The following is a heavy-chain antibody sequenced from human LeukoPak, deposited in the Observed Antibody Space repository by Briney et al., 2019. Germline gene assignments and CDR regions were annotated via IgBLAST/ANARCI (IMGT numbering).Heavy chain of an antibody. Sequence: SETLSLTCAVYGRSISSYYWSWIRQPAGKGLEWIGRIYTSGSTNYNPSLKSRVTMSVDTSKNQFSLKPSCVTAADTAVYYCARYSKPNYSNWFDPWGQGTLVTVSS. D-gene: IGHD4/OR15-4a*01. CDR1: GRSISSYY. CDR2: IYTSGST. J-gene: IGHJ5*02. CDR3: ARYSKPNYSNWFDP. V-gene: IGHV4-59*10.